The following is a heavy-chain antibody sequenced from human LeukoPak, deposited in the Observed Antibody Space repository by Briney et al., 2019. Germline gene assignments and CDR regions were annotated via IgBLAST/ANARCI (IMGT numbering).Heavy chain of an antibody. J-gene: IGHJ3*02. CDR2: IRTSAEGANYA. CDR3: ARDLGETGVDSSGYYSGNAFDI. V-gene: IGHV3-48*02. CDR1: GFSFTDYP. Sequence: PGGSLRLSCATSGFSFTDYPMNWVRQAPGKGLEWVSNIRTSAEGANYAYYADSVKGRVTISRDDAKNTLYLHMNSLRDDDTAVYYCARDLGETGVDSSGYYSGNAFDIWGQGTMVTVSS. D-gene: IGHD3-22*01.